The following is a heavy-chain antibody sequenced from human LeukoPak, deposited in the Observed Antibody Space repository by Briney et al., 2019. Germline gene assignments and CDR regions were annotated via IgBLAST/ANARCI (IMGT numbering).Heavy chain of an antibody. J-gene: IGHJ5*02. CDR2: IYPGDSDT. CDR3: ARRFAVAGTEWFDP. V-gene: IGHV5-51*01. CDR1: GYSFTSYW. Sequence: GESLKVSCKGSGYSFTSYWIGWVRQMPGKGLEWMGIIYPGDSDTRYSPSFQGQVTISADKSISTAYLQWSSLMASDTAMYYCARRFAVAGTEWFDPWGQGTLVTVSS. D-gene: IGHD6-19*01.